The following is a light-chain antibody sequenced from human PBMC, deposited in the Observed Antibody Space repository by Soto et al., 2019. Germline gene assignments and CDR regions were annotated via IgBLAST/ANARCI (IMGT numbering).Light chain of an antibody. J-gene: IGLJ1*01. CDR3: CSYASSSTYV. V-gene: IGLV2-23*02. CDR2: EVT. CDR1: SSDVGSYNL. Sequence: QSALTQPASVSGSPGQSITISCTGTSSDVGSYNLVSWYQQHPGKAPKLMIYEVTKRPSGVSDRFSGSKSGNTASLTFSGLQAEDEADYYCCSYASSSTYVFGTGTKVTVL.